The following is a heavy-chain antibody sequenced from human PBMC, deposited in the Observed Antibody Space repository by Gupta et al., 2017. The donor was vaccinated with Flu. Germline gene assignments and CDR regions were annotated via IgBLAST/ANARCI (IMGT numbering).Heavy chain of an antibody. CDR1: MR. D-gene: IGHD2-21*02. V-gene: IGHV2-70*04. Sequence: MRVSWIRQPPGKALEWLARIDWDDDKFYSTSLKTRLTISKDTSKNQVVLTMTNMDPADTATYYGARMRADYGGDAVWFDTWGQGIRVTVSS. J-gene: IGHJ5*02. CDR3: ARMRADYGGDAVWFDT. CDR2: IDWDDDK.